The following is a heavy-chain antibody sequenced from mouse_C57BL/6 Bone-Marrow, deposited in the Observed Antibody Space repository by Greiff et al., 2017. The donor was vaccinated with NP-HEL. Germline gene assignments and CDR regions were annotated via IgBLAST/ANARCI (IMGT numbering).Heavy chain of an antibody. J-gene: IGHJ4*01. CDR3: TSLKDENAMDY. Sequence: EVKVVESGEGLVKPGGSLKLSCAASGFTFSSYAMSWVRQTPEKRLEWVAYISSGGDYIYYADNVKGRFTISRDNARNTLYLQMSSLKSEDTAMYYCTSLKDENAMDYGGQGTSVTVSS. CDR2: ISSGGDYI. CDR1: GFTFSSYA. V-gene: IGHV5-9-1*02.